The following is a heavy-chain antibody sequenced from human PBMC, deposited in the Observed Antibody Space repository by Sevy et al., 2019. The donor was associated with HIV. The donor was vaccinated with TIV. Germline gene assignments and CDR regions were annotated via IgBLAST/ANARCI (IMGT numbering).Heavy chain of an antibody. CDR1: GFMFNDFW. CDR3: AREWSWAYFDS. CDR2: VKKDGSER. V-gene: IGHV3-7*03. D-gene: IGHD3-10*01. Sequence: GGSLRLSCAASGFMFNDFWMSWVRQAPGKGLDWVANVKKDGSERYYADSVKGRFTISRDNAKNILYLQMNSLTAEDTAIYYCAREWSWAYFDSWGQGTLVTVSS. J-gene: IGHJ4*02.